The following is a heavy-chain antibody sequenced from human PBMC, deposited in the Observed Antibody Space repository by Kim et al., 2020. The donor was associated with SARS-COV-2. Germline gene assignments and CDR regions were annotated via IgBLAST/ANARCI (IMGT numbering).Heavy chain of an antibody. CDR2: MNPNSGNT. Sequence: ASVKVSCKASGYTFTSYDINWVRQATGQGLEWMGWMNPNSGNTGYAQKFQGRVTMTRNTSISTAYMELSSLRSEDTAVYYCARVSWGSRYYYGMDVWGQGTTVTVSS. D-gene: IGHD6-13*01. CDR3: ARVSWGSRYYYGMDV. V-gene: IGHV1-8*01. CDR1: GYTFTSYD. J-gene: IGHJ6*02.